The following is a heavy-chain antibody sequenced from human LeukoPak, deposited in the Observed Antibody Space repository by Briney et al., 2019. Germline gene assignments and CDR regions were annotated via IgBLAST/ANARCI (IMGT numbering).Heavy chain of an antibody. CDR2: IIPIFGTA. CDR1: GYTCTSYA. Sequence: SVKVSCKASGYTCTSYAISWVRQAPGQGLEWMGGIIPIFGTANYAQKFQGRVTITADESTSTAYMELSSLRSEDTAVYYCARVGDYGDPRYYYYGMDVWGQGTTVTVSS. D-gene: IGHD4-17*01. V-gene: IGHV1-69*13. J-gene: IGHJ6*02. CDR3: ARVGDYGDPRYYYYGMDV.